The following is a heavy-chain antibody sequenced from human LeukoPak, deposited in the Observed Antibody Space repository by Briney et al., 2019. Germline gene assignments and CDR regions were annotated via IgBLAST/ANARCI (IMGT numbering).Heavy chain of an antibody. D-gene: IGHD1-1*01. CDR2: INRDGSGK. Sequence: GGSLRLSCAASGFTLSTYWMSCVRQAPGKGLEWVANINRDGSGKYYVDSVRGRFTIFRDNAKNSLYLQMNSLRAEDTAVYYCARVQTGTTNWFDPWGQGTLVTVSS. CDR1: GFTLSTYW. V-gene: IGHV3-7*04. CDR3: ARVQTGTTNWFDP. J-gene: IGHJ5*02.